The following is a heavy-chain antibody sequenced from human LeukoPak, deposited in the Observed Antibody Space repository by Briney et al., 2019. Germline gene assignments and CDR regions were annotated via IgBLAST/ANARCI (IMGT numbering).Heavy chain of an antibody. V-gene: IGHV4-39*01. CDR2: IYYSGRT. J-gene: IGHJ4*02. Sequence: NPSETLSLTCTVSGGSISSSSYYWGWIRQPPGKGLEWIGSIYYSGRTYYNPSLKSRVTISVDTSKNQFSLKLSSVTAADTAVYYSTRQGGYYYGSGSYYYLDYWGQGTLVTVSS. CDR1: GGSISSSSYY. CDR3: TRQGGYYYGSGSYYYLDY. D-gene: IGHD3-10*01.